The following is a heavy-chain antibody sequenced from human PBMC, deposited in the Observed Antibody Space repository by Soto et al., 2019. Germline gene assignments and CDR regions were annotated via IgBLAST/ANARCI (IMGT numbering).Heavy chain of an antibody. Sequence: QSGGSLRLSCAASGFTFSSYAMSWVRQAPGKGLEWVSGISGGGVSTYYVDSVKGRFTISRDNSKNTLYLRLNRLRVEDTAIYYCVKDSWDYDSTYAMDVWGQGTTVTVSS. CDR3: VKDSWDYDSTYAMDV. D-gene: IGHD1-7*01. CDR1: GFTFSSYA. J-gene: IGHJ6*02. CDR2: ISGGGVST. V-gene: IGHV3-23*01.